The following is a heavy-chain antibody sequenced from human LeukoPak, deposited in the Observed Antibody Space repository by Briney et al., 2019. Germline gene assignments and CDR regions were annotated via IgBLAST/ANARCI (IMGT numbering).Heavy chain of an antibody. Sequence: GVSLRLSCAVSGFTLSSFSMHWVRQAPGMGLEYVSAINYGGGATYYADSVKGRFTISGDNSKNTLYLQMGSLRAEDMAVYYCARVGGSGYFDYWGQGTLVTVSS. CDR1: GFTLSSFS. J-gene: IGHJ4*02. CDR3: ARVGGSGYFDY. CDR2: INYGGGAT. V-gene: IGHV3-64*02. D-gene: IGHD6-19*01.